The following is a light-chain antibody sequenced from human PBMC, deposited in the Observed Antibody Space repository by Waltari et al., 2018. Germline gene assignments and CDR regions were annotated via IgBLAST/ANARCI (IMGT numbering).Light chain of an antibody. Sequence: EVMMTQSPATLSVSPGERATLSCRASQSIGSNLAWYQPKPGQAPRLLIDGGSTRATGIAARFSGSGSGTEFTLTISSLQSDDSAIYYCQQYNNWPPWTFGPGTKVEVK. CDR1: QSIGSN. CDR3: QQYNNWPPWT. J-gene: IGKJ1*01. V-gene: IGKV3-15*01. CDR2: GGS.